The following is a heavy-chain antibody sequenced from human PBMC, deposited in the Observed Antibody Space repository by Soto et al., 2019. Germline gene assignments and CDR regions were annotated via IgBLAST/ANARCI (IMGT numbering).Heavy chain of an antibody. Sequence: GGSLRLSCAASGFTFSSYGMHWVRQAPGKGLEWVAVISYDGSNKYYADSVKGRFTISRDNSKNTLYLQMNSLRAEDTAVYYCAKDRHIVVVTAPFDYWGQGTLVTVSS. CDR1: GFTFSSYG. J-gene: IGHJ4*02. CDR2: ISYDGSNK. D-gene: IGHD2-21*02. V-gene: IGHV3-30*18. CDR3: AKDRHIVVVTAPFDY.